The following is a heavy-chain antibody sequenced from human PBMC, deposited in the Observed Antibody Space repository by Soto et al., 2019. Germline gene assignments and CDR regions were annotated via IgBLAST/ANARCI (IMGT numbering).Heavy chain of an antibody. V-gene: IGHV3-23*01. CDR2: ISGSGGST. CDR1: GFTFSSYA. D-gene: IGHD5-12*01. CDR3: AKDDSGYDLDYYYMDV. Sequence: GGSLRLSCAASGFTFSSYAMSWVRQAPGKGLEWVSAISGSGGSTYYADSVKGRFTISRDNSKNTLYLQMNSLRAEDTAVYYCAKDDSGYDLDYYYMDVWGKGTTVTVSS. J-gene: IGHJ6*03.